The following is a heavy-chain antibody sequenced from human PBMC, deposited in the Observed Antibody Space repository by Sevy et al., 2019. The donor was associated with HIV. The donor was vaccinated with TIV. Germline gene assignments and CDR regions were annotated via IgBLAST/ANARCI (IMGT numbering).Heavy chain of an antibody. D-gene: IGHD3-16*01. Sequence: GGCLRLSCAASGFTFSSYAMHWVRQAPGKGLEWVAVISYDGSNKYYADSVKGRFTISRDNSKNTLYLQMNSLRAEDTAVYYCAREATERGGAYYYYYGMDVWGQGTTVTVSS. V-gene: IGHV3-30-3*01. CDR2: ISYDGSNK. J-gene: IGHJ6*02. CDR1: GFTFSSYA. CDR3: AREATERGGAYYYYYGMDV.